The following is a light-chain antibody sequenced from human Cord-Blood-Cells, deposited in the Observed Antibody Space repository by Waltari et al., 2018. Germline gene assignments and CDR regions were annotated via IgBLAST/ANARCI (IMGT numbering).Light chain of an antibody. Sequence: GERATLSGRASQSVSSSYLAWYQQKPGQAPRLLIYGASSRATGIPDRFSGSGSGTDFTLTISRLEPEDFAVYYCQQYGSSPRTFGQGTKVEIK. J-gene: IGKJ1*01. CDR1: QSVSSSY. CDR2: GAS. V-gene: IGKV3-20*01. CDR3: QQYGSSPRT.